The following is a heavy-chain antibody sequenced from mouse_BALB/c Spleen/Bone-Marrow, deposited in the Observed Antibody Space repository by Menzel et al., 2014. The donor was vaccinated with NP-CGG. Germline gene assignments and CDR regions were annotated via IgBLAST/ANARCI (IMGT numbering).Heavy chain of an antibody. CDR1: GFTFSTYG. CDR2: ISSGGGYT. V-gene: IGHV5-6*01. D-gene: IGHD4-1*01. CDR3: ARRGNWGVRRYFDV. J-gene: IGHJ1*01. Sequence: VQLKESGGDLVKPGGSLKLSCAASGFTFSTYGMSWVRQTPDKRLEWVATISSGGGYTYYPDNVKGRFTISRDNAKNTLYLQMSSLKSEDTAMYYCARRGNWGVRRYFDVWGAGTTVTVSS.